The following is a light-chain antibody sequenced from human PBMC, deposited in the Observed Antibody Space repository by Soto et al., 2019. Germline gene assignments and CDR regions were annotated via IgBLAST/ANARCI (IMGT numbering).Light chain of an antibody. CDR1: SSDVGAYNY. CDR2: EVS. CDR3: TSYTSTNFVI. Sequence: QSALTQPPSASGSPGQSVTISCTGTSSDVGAYNYVSWYQQYPGKAPKLMIYEVSKRPSGVPDRFSGSKSGKTASLTVSGLQPEDEADYYCTSYTSTNFVIFGGGTKLTVL. J-gene: IGLJ2*01. V-gene: IGLV2-8*01.